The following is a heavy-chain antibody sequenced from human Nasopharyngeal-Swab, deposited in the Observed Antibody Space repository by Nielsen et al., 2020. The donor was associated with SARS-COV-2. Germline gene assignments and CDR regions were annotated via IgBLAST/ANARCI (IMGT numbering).Heavy chain of an antibody. Sequence: GGSLRLSCAASGFTSSSYWMHWVRQAPGKGLVWVSRINSDGSSTSYADSVKGRFTISRDNAKNTLYLQMNSLRAEDTAVYYCAIISHDYGDFFDYWGQGTLVTVSS. J-gene: IGHJ4*02. CDR2: INSDGSST. CDR3: AIISHDYGDFFDY. D-gene: IGHD4-17*01. CDR1: GFTSSSYW. V-gene: IGHV3-74*01.